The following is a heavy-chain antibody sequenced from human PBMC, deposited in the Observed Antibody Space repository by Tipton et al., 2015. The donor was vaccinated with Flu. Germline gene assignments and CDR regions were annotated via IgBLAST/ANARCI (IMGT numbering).Heavy chain of an antibody. V-gene: IGHV5-51*03. D-gene: IGHD4-17*01. CDR3: ARPTYGGYVDDGFET. Sequence: VQLVQSGVEVKKPGESLKISCKGFGYSFTNYWIGWVRQMPGKGLERMGMIHPSDSDTRYSPSFQGQVTISADKSISTVYLQWSSRKATDTAMSFCARPTYGGYVDDGFETWGQGTKVTVSS. CDR1: GYSFTNYW. J-gene: IGHJ3*02. CDR2: IHPSDSDT.